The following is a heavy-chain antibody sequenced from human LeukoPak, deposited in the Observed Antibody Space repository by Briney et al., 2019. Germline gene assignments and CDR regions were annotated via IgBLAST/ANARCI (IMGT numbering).Heavy chain of an antibody. J-gene: IGHJ4*02. CDR3: ARGGADYDISSGHYLGY. Sequence: GASVKVSCKATGYTFSSFGISWVRQAPGQGLEWMGWISVYHGNTDYAQKVQDRVTMTTDTSTSTAHMELRRLRSDDTAVYYCARGGADYDISSGHYLGYWGQGTLVTVSS. V-gene: IGHV1-18*01. D-gene: IGHD3-3*01. CDR1: GYTFSSFG. CDR2: ISVYHGNT.